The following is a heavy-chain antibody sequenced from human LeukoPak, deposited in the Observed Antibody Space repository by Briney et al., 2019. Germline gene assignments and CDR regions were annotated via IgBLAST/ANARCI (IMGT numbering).Heavy chain of an antibody. V-gene: IGHV1-2*02. CDR2: INPNSGGT. Sequence: GESLKISCKASGYTFTGYYMHWVRQAPGQGLKWMGWINPNSGGTNYAQKFQGRVTMTRDTSISTAYMELSRLRSDDTAVYYCARRDLTTVTTLLGYWGQGTLVTVSS. CDR1: GYTFTGYY. D-gene: IGHD4-17*01. J-gene: IGHJ4*02. CDR3: ARRDLTTVTTLLGY.